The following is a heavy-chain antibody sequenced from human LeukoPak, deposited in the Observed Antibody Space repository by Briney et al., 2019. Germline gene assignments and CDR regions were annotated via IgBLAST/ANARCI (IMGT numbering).Heavy chain of an antibody. D-gene: IGHD3-22*01. V-gene: IGHV2-5*01. CDR1: GFSLSTSGVG. CDR3: AHSEGDYHDSSGYHAAEYFQH. J-gene: IGHJ1*01. Sequence: SGPTLVNPTQTLTLTCTFSGFSLSTSGVGVGWIRQPPGKALEWLALIYWNDDKRYSPSLKSRLTITKDTSKNQVVLTMTNMDPVDTATYYCAHSEGDYHDSSGYHAAEYFQHWGQGTLVTVSS. CDR2: IYWNDDK.